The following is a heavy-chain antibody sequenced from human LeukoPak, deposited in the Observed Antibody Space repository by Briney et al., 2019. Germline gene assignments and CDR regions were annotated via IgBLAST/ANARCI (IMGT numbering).Heavy chain of an antibody. J-gene: IGHJ6*03. D-gene: IGHD3-3*01. CDR3: ARERRDYDFWSGYSFYYYYMDV. V-gene: IGHV1-69*05. CDR2: IIPIFGTA. Sequence: ASVKVSCKASGGTFSSYAISWVRQAPGQGLEWMGGIIPIFGTANYAQKFQGRVTITTDESTSTAYMELSSLRSEDTAVYYCARERRDYDFWSGYSFYYYYMDVWGKGTTVTVSS. CDR1: GGTFSSYA.